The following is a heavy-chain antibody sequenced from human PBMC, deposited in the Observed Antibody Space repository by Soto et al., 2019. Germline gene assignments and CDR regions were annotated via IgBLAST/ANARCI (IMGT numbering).Heavy chain of an antibody. CDR2: IYYSGST. Sequence: QLQLQESGPGLVKPSETLSLTCTVSGGSISSSSYYWGWIRQPPGKGLEWIGSIYYSGSTYYNPSLKSRVTISVDTSKNQFSLKLSSVTAADTAVYYCARRPFYYDILTGPQDPEYWYFDLWGRGTLVTVSS. CDR3: ARRPFYYDILTGPQDPEYWYFDL. V-gene: IGHV4-39*01. D-gene: IGHD3-9*01. J-gene: IGHJ2*01. CDR1: GGSISSSSYY.